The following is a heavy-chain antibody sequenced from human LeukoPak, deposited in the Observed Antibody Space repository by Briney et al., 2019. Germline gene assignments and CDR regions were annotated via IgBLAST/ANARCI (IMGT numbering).Heavy chain of an antibody. J-gene: IGHJ3*02. CDR1: GVSISSYY. CDR3: ARGYSNRDAFDI. V-gene: IGHV4-59*01. D-gene: IGHD4-11*01. Sequence: SETLSLTCTVSGVSISSYYWSWIRQPPGKGLEWIGYIYYSGSTNYNPSLKSRVTISVDTSKNQFSLKLSSVSAADTAVYYCARGYSNRDAFDIWGQGTMVTVSS. CDR2: IYYSGST.